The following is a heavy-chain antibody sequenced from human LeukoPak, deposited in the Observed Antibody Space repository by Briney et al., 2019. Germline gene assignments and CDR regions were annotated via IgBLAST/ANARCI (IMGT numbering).Heavy chain of an antibody. V-gene: IGHV7-4-1*02. CDR1: GYTFTSYA. Sequence: GASVKVSCKASGYTFTSYAMNWVRQAPGQGLEWMGWINTNTGNPTYAQGFTGRFVFSLDTSVSTAYLQISSLKAEDTAVYYCARGGGSGSYYNRDAFDIWGQGTMVTVSS. D-gene: IGHD3-10*01. CDR3: ARGGGSGSYYNRDAFDI. J-gene: IGHJ3*02. CDR2: INTNTGNP.